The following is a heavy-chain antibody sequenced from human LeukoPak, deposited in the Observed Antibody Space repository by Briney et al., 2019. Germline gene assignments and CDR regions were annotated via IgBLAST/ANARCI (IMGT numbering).Heavy chain of an antibody. J-gene: IGHJ4*02. Sequence: PSETLSLTCTVSGGSISSSSYYWGWIRQPPGKGLEWIGSIYYSGSTYYNPSLKSRVTISVDTSKNQFSLKLSSVTAADTAVYYCARARIMVRGVVGPNFDYWGQGTLVTVSS. CDR2: IYYSGST. D-gene: IGHD3-10*01. V-gene: IGHV4-39*07. CDR1: GGSISSSSYY. CDR3: ARARIMVRGVVGPNFDY.